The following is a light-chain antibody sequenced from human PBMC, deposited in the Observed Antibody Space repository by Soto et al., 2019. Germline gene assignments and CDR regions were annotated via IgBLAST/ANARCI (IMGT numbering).Light chain of an antibody. V-gene: IGKV3-20*01. CDR1: QTISNNY. J-gene: IGKJ2*01. CDR2: GAS. Sequence: EIVLTQSPGTLSLSPGERATLSCRASQTISNNYLAWYQQEPGQAPRLLLYGASNRTTGTPDRFSGSGSGTDFTLTISRLEPEDFALYSCQQYGSSPYTFGQGTKLEI. CDR3: QQYGSSPYT.